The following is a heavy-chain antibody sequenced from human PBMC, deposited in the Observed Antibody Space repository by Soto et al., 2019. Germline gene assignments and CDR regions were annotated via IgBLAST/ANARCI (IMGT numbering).Heavy chain of an antibody. D-gene: IGHD3-22*01. CDR1: GGTFSSYA. CDR3: ARANYYDSSRSAFDI. J-gene: IGHJ3*02. V-gene: IGHV1-69*13. Sequence: GASVKVSCKASGGTFSSYAISWVRQAPGQGLEWMGGIIPIFGTANYAQKFQGRVTITADESTSTAYMELSSLRSEDTAVYYCARANYYDSSRSAFDIWGQGTMVTVSS. CDR2: IIPIFGTA.